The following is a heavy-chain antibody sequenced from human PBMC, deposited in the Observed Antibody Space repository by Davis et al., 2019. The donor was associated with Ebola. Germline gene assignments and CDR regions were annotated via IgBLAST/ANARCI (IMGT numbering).Heavy chain of an antibody. Sequence: ASVKVSCKASGYTFTGCYVHWVRQAPGQGLEWMGRINPNSGVTNYAQKFQGRVTMSRDTSTSTVYMELSSLRSEDTAVYYCARDSVQGAAAGTGYWGQGTLVTVSS. CDR2: INPNSGVT. J-gene: IGHJ4*02. V-gene: IGHV1-2*06. CDR3: ARDSVQGAAAGTGY. CDR1: GYTFTGCY. D-gene: IGHD6-13*01.